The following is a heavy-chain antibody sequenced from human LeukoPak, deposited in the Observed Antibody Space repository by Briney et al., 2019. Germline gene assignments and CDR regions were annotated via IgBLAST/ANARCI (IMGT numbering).Heavy chain of an antibody. CDR2: ITSSSSYI. Sequence: GGSLRLSCAASGFTFSTYNMNWVRQAPGKGLEWVSSITSSSSYIYYADSVKGRFTISRDNAKDSLYLQMNSLRAEDTAVYYCAELGITMIGGVWGKGTTVTISS. CDR1: GFTFSTYN. V-gene: IGHV3-21*01. CDR3: AELGITMIGGV. J-gene: IGHJ6*04. D-gene: IGHD3-10*02.